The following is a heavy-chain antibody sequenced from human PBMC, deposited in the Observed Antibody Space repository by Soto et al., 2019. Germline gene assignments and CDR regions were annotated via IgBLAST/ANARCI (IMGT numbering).Heavy chain of an antibody. CDR1: GFTFSSYS. D-gene: IGHD2-15*01. J-gene: IGHJ3*02. Sequence: EVQLVESGGGLVQPGGSLRLSCAASGFTFSSYSMNWVRQAPGKGLEWVSYISSSSSTIYYADSVKGRFTISRDNAKISLYLQKNSLRAEDTAVYYCARETLYCSGGSCYPMRHAFDIWGQGTMVTVSS. CDR3: ARETLYCSGGSCYPMRHAFDI. CDR2: ISSSSSTI. V-gene: IGHV3-48*01.